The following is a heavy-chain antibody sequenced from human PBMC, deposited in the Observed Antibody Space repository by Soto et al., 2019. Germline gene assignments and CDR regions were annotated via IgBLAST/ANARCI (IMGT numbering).Heavy chain of an antibody. Sequence: LRLSCAASGFTFSSYAVSWVRQAPGKGPEWISSISGSGSTIYYADSVKGRFTISRDNSKNTLYLQMSSLRAEDTAVYYCAKVFYYYDSSGYYYFDYWGQGTLVTVSS. CDR3: AKVFYYYDSSGYYYFDY. J-gene: IGHJ4*02. CDR1: GFTFSSYA. V-gene: IGHV3-23*01. CDR2: ISGSGSTI. D-gene: IGHD3-22*01.